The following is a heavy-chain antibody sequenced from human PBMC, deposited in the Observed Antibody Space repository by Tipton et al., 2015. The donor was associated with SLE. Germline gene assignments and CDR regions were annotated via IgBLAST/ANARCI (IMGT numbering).Heavy chain of an antibody. CDR1: GFTFSSYW. V-gene: IGHV3-49*04. CDR2: IRSKAYGGTT. CDR3: TREITGTMPPFDY. J-gene: IGHJ4*02. D-gene: IGHD1-7*01. Sequence: SLRLSCAASGFTFSSYWMSWVRQAPGKGLEWVGFIRSKAYGGTTEYAASVKGRFTISRDDSKSIAYLQMNSLKTEDTAVYYCTREITGTMPPFDYWGQGTLVTVSS.